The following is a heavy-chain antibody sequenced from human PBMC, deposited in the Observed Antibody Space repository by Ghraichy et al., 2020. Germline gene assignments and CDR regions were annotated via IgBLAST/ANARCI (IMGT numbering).Heavy chain of an antibody. J-gene: IGHJ2*01. CDR1: GGSISSGNYC. CDR2: IYYSGST. CDR3: ARDSPDYWYFDL. V-gene: IGHV4-30-4*02. Sequence: SETLSLTCTVSGGSISSGNYCWTWIRQPPGKGLEWIGYIYYSGSTYYNASIKSRVTISVDTSMNQFSLKLNSVTAADTAVYFCARDSPDYWYFDLWGRGTLVTVSS.